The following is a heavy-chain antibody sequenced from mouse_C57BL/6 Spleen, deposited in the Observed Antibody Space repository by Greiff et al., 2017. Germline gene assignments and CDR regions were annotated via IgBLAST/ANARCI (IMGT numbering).Heavy chain of an antibody. Sequence: VQLQQPGAELVKPGASVKLSCKASGYTFTSYWMHWVKQRPGQGLEWIGMIHPNSGSTNYNEKFKSKATLTVDKSSSTAYMQLSSLTSEDSAVYYCARNWDKEGYYFDYWGQGTTLTVSS. CDR1: GYTFTSYW. CDR3: ARNWDKEGYYFDY. CDR2: IHPNSGST. J-gene: IGHJ2*01. D-gene: IGHD4-1*01. V-gene: IGHV1-64*01.